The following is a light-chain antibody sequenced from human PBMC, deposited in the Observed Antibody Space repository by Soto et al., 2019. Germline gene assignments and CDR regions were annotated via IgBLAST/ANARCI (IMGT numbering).Light chain of an antibody. V-gene: IGKV1-6*01. CDR2: AAS. CDR1: QAIGND. J-gene: IGKJ2*01. Sequence: AIQMTQSPSSLSASVGDRVTITCRASQAIGNDLTWYQQKPGKAPNLLIFAASSLQSGVPSMFSGSGSGTDFTLTISSLQPEVFATYYCLQDYNYPLTFGQGTKLEIK. CDR3: LQDYNYPLT.